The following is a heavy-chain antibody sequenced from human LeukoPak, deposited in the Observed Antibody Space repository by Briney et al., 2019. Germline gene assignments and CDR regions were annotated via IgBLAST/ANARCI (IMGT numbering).Heavy chain of an antibody. Sequence: PSETLSLTCTVSGGSISSYYWSWIRQPAGKGLEWIGRIYTSGSTNYNPSLKSRVTISVDTSKNQFSLKLSSVTAADTAVYYCARVDAYYYDSSGYFGNWFDPWGQGTLVTVSS. D-gene: IGHD3-22*01. CDR1: GGSISSYY. J-gene: IGHJ5*02. V-gene: IGHV4-4*07. CDR2: IYTSGST. CDR3: ARVDAYYYDSSGYFGNWFDP.